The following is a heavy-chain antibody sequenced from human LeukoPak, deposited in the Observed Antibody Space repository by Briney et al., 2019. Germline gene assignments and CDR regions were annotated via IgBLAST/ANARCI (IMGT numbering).Heavy chain of an antibody. CDR2: IYYSGST. CDR3: ARRRGDRGSPYYYYMDV. Sequence: SETLSLTCTVSGGSISSSSYYWGWIRQPPGKGLEWIGSIYYSGSTYYNPSLKSRVTISVDTSKNQFSLKLSSVTAADTAVYYCARRRGDRGSPYYYYMDVWGKGTTVTVSS. V-gene: IGHV4-39*01. J-gene: IGHJ6*03. CDR1: GGSISSSSYY. D-gene: IGHD1-26*01.